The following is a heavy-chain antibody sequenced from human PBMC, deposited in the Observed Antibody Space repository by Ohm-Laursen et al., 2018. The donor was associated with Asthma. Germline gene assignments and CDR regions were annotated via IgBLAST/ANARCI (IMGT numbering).Heavy chain of an antibody. J-gene: IGHJ4*02. D-gene: IGHD3-22*01. CDR2: ISSSSSSL. CDR3: ARGYYYDSRASYYFDY. Sequence: SLRLSCSASGFTFSNYTMNWVRQAPGKGLEWVSYISSSSSSLYYADSVKGRFTISRDDAKNSLSLQMNSLRDDDTAVYYCARGYYYDSRASYYFDYWGQGTLVTVSS. V-gene: IGHV3-48*02. CDR1: GFTFSNYT.